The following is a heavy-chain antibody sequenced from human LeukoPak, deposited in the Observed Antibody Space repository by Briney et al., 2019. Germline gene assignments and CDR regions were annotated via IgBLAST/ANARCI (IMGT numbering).Heavy chain of an antibody. CDR1: GGSISSGSYY. Sequence: SETLSLTRTVSGGSISSGSYYWSWIRQPAGKGLEWIGRIYTSGSTNYNPSLKSRVTISVDTSKNQFSLKLSSVTAADTAVYYCARDGYSSGWDFRHGFDYYYYYMDVWGKGTTVTISS. D-gene: IGHD6-19*01. CDR2: IYTSGST. V-gene: IGHV4-61*02. J-gene: IGHJ6*03. CDR3: ARDGYSSGWDFRHGFDYYYYYMDV.